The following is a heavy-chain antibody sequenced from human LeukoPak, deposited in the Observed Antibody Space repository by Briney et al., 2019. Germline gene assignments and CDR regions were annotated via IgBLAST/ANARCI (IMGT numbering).Heavy chain of an antibody. V-gene: IGHV3-48*04. CDR3: ARDRREGAKGYYGMDV. CDR2: ISSSSSTI. J-gene: IGHJ6*02. Sequence: GGSLRLSCAASGFTFSSYSMNWVRQAPGKGLEWVSYISSSSSTIYYADSVKGRFTISRDNAKNSLYLQMNSLRAEDTAVYYCARDRREGAKGYYGMDVWGQGTTVTVSS. CDR1: GFTFSSYS. D-gene: IGHD1-26*01.